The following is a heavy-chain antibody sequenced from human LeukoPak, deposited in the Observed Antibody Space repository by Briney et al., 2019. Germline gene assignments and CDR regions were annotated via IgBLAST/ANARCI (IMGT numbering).Heavy chain of an antibody. D-gene: IGHD2-15*01. J-gene: IGHJ3*02. CDR2: IYYSGST. CDR1: GGSVSSGDYY. CDR3: GSDQRQIGAFDI. V-gene: IGHV4-30-4*08. Sequence: SQTLSLTCTVSGGSVSSGDYYWSWIRQPPGTGLEWIGYIYYSGSTYYNPSLKSRVTISVDTSKNQFSLKLSSVTAADTAVYYRGSDQRQIGAFDIWGQGTMVTVSS.